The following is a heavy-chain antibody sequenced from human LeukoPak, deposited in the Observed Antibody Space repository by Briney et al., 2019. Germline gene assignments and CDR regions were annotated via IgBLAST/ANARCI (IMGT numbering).Heavy chain of an antibody. CDR2: ISYDGSNK. V-gene: IGHV3-30-3*01. CDR1: GSTFSSYA. CDR3: ARGLREWELLGVSNFDY. Sequence: GGSLRLSCAASGSTFSSYAMHWVRQAPGKGLEWVAVISYDGSNKYYADSVKGRFTISRDNSKNTLYLQMNSLRAEDTAVYYCARGLREWELLGVSNFDYWGQGTLVTVSS. D-gene: IGHD1-26*01. J-gene: IGHJ4*02.